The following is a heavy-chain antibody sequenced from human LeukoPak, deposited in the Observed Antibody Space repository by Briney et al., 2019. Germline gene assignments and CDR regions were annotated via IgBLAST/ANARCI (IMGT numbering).Heavy chain of an antibody. CDR3: ARAVAGIIDY. Sequence: SETLSLTCSVSGDSISTYYWSWIRQPPGKGLEWIGYMYYGGSTLYNPSLNSRVTISVDTSKNQFSLKLSSVTAADTAVYYCARAVAGIIDYWGQGTLVTVSS. V-gene: IGHV4-59*12. CDR1: GDSISTYY. J-gene: IGHJ4*02. D-gene: IGHD6-19*01. CDR2: MYYGGST.